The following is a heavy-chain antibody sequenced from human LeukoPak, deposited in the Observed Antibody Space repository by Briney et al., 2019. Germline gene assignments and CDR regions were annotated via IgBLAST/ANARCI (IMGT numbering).Heavy chain of an antibody. D-gene: IGHD6-19*01. J-gene: IGHJ3*02. CDR1: GGTFSSYA. V-gene: IGHV1-69*13. Sequence: ASVKVSCKASGGTFSSYAISWVRQAPGQGLEWMGGIIPIFGTANYAQKFQGRVTVTADESTSTAYMELSSLRSEDTAVYYCARTIAVADDAFDIWGQGTMVTVSS. CDR3: ARTIAVADDAFDI. CDR2: IIPIFGTA.